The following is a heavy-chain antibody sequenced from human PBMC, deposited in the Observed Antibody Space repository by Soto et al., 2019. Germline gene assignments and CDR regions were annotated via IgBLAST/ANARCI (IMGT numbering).Heavy chain of an antibody. CDR2: INPSGGST. CDR1: GYTFTSYY. Sequence: ASVKVSCKASGYTFTSYYMHWVRQAPGQGLEWMGIINPSGGSTSYAQKFQGRVTMTRDTSTSTVYMELGSLRSEDTAVYYCARGGIVLMVYAIEEGYFQHWGQGTLVTVSS. V-gene: IGHV1-46*01. CDR3: ARGGIVLMVYAIEEGYFQH. J-gene: IGHJ1*01. D-gene: IGHD2-8*01.